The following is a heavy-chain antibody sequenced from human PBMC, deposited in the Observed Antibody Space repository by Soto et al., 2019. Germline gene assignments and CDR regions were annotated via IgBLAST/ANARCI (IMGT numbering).Heavy chain of an antibody. D-gene: IGHD4-17*01. CDR1: GFTFSSHS. Sequence: GGSLRLSCAASGFTFSSHSMIWFRQAPGKGLEWVSVVSFSGESKYYADSVKGRFTIYRDNSKNTLYLQMSSLKAEDTALYYCVKDSPSTVTTQIAEYFQDWGQGTLVTVSS. J-gene: IGHJ1*01. CDR2: VSFSGESK. V-gene: IGHV3-23*01. CDR3: VKDSPSTVTTQIAEYFQD.